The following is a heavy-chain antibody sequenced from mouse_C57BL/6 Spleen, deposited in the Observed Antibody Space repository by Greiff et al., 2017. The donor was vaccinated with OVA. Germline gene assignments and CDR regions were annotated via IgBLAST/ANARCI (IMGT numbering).Heavy chain of an antibody. D-gene: IGHD1-1*01. CDR1: GYTFTDYY. V-gene: IGHV1-19*01. Sequence: VQLQQSGPVLVKPGASVKMSCKASGYTFTDYYMNWVKQSHGKSLEWIGVINPYNGGTSYNQKFKGKATLTVDKSSSTAYMELNSLTSEDSAVYYCAGYYGSRRYYFDYWGQGTTLTVSS. J-gene: IGHJ2*01. CDR3: AGYYGSRRYYFDY. CDR2: INPYNGGT.